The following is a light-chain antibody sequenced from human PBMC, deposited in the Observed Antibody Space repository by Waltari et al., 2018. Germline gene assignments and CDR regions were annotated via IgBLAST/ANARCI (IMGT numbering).Light chain of an antibody. J-gene: IGKJ1*01. V-gene: IGKV1-5*03. CDR1: QSISIW. CDR2: QAS. CDR3: QQYNSYPWT. Sequence: DIQMTQSPSTLSASVRDRVTITCRASQSISIWLAWYQQKPGKAPNLLIYQASSLESGVPSRFSGSGSGTEFTLSISSLQPEDFATYYCQQYNSYPWTFGQGTKVEIK.